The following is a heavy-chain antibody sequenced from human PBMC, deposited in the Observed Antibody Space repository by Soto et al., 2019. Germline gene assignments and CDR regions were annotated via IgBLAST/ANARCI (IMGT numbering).Heavy chain of an antibody. V-gene: IGHV4-4*02. CDR1: GGSLSSTNW. CDR2: IYHSGST. Sequence: QVQLQESGPGLVKPSGTLSLTCAVSGGSLSSTNWWSWVRQPPGKGLEWIGEIYHSGSTNSNPSLKSRVTMSVDKSKNQFSLILNSVTAADTAVYYCARGQWLAFDYWGQGTLVTVSS. D-gene: IGHD6-19*01. CDR3: ARGQWLAFDY. J-gene: IGHJ4*02.